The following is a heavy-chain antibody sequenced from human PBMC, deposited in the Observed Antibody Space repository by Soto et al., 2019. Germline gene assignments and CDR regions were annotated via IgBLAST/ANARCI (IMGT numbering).Heavy chain of an antibody. CDR1: GFTFSSYW. CDR2: MDEDGSQK. V-gene: IGHV3-7*01. Sequence: GGSLRLSCAASGFTFSSYWFSWVRQAPGKGLEWVANMDEDGSQKYYVDSVKGRFTISRDNAKNSLYLQLNSLRAEDMAVYYCARDDVGATSSSAFDIWGQGTMVTVSS. D-gene: IGHD1-26*01. CDR3: ARDDVGATSSSAFDI. J-gene: IGHJ3*02.